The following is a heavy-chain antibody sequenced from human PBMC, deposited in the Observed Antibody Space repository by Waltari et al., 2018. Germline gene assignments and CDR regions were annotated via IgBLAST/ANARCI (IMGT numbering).Heavy chain of an antibody. Sequence: QLQLQESGPGLVKPSETLSLTCTVSGGSISSSSYYWGWIRQPPGKGLELIGSLYYSGSTYYNPSLKSRVTISVDTSKNQFSLKLSSVTAADTAVYYCASSIIAVAGLFDYWGQGTLVTVSS. CDR2: LYYSGST. CDR1: GGSISSSSYY. V-gene: IGHV4-39*07. CDR3: ASSIIAVAGLFDY. J-gene: IGHJ4*02. D-gene: IGHD6-19*01.